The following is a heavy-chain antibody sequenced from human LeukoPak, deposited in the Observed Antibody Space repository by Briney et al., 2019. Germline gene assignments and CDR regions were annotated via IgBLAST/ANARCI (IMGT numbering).Heavy chain of an antibody. J-gene: IGHJ4*02. Sequence: SETLSLTCTVSGGSIRSYYWSWIRQPPGKGLEWIGYIYYSGSTNYNPSLKSRVTISVDTSKNQFSLKLSSVTAADTAVYYCAREYYGTFDYWGQGTLVTVSS. CDR1: GGSIRSYY. D-gene: IGHD4-17*01. V-gene: IGHV4-59*12. CDR3: AREYYGTFDY. CDR2: IYYSGST.